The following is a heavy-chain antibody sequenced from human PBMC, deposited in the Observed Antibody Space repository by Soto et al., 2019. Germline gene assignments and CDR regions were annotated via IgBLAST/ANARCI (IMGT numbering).Heavy chain of an antibody. V-gene: IGHV4-4*02. J-gene: IGHJ6*03. CDR1: GGSISSSNW. Sequence: QVQLQESGPGLVKPSGTLSLTCAVSGGSISSSNWWSWVRQPPGKGLEWIGEIYHSGSTNYNPSLKSRVTISVDKSKNQFSLKLSSVTAADTAVYYCARERRDGDANYYYYYMDVWGKGTTVTVSS. CDR3: ARERRDGDANYYYYYMDV. CDR2: IYHSGST. D-gene: IGHD4-17*01.